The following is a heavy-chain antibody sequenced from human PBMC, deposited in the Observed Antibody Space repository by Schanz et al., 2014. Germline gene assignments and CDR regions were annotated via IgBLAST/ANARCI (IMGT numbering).Heavy chain of an antibody. CDR1: GYTFVSYS. J-gene: IGHJ4*02. CDR3: ARDFSAYVGNYFDY. D-gene: IGHD5-12*01. V-gene: IGHV1-46*01. CDR2: INPSGGGT. Sequence: QVQLVQSGTQVKKPGASVKVSCKASGYTFVSYSMHWVRQAPGQGLEWMGIINPSGGGTSYALRFQDRVTVTRDTSRSTVYMELSSLRSEDTAVYYCARDFSAYVGNYFDYWGQGTLVTVSS.